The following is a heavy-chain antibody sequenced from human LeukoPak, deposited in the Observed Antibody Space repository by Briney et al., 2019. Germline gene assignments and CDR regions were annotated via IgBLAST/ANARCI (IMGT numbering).Heavy chain of an antibody. D-gene: IGHD3-10*01. CDR3: AYLWFGESLDY. Sequence: PGGSLRLSCATSEFTFRNYWMSWVRQAPGKGLEWVANIKQDGSEKYYVDSVKGRFTISRDNAKNSLYLQMNSLRAEDTAVYYCAYLWFGESLDYWGQGTLVTVSS. J-gene: IGHJ4*02. V-gene: IGHV3-7*03. CDR1: EFTFRNYW. CDR2: IKQDGSEK.